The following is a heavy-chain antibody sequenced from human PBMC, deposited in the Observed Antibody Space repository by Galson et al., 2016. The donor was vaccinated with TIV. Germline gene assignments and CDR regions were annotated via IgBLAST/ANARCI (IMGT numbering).Heavy chain of an antibody. J-gene: IGHJ4*02. V-gene: IGHV1-2*02. Sequence: SVKVSCKASGYIFINYYIHWVRQAPGQGLEWLGWFNPDSGATQYAQKFQGRVTMTMDTSISTAYMELRRLISDDTAVYYCARVISARAVDYWGQGTQVTVSS. CDR3: ARVISARAVDY. D-gene: IGHD6-19*01. CDR2: FNPDSGAT. CDR1: GYIFINYY.